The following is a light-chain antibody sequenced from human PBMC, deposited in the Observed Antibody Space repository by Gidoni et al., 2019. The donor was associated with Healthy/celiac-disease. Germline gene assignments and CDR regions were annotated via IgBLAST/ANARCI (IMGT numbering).Light chain of an antibody. V-gene: IGLV2-23*02. CDR2: EVS. J-gene: IGLJ1*01. CDR1: SSDVGSYNL. Sequence: QSALTQPASVFGSPGQSLTISCTGTSSDVGSYNLVSWYQQHPGKAPKLMIYEVSKRPSGVSNRFSGSKSGNTASLTISGLQAEDEADYYCCSYAGSRPYVFGTGTKVTVL. CDR3: CSYAGSRPYV.